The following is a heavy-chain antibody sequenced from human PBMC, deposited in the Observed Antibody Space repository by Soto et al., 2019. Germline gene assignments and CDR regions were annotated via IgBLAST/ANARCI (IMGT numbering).Heavy chain of an antibody. CDR1: GFTFSSYA. D-gene: IGHD3-3*01. Sequence: GSLRLSCAASGFTFSSYAMSWVRQAPGKGLEWVSAISGSGGSTYYADSVKGRFTISRDNSKNTLYLQMNSLRAEDTAVYYCSESRYFYFWSGYDFAAFDIWGQGTMVP. V-gene: IGHV3-23*01. J-gene: IGHJ3*02. CDR2: ISGSGGST. CDR3: SESRYFYFWSGYDFAAFDI.